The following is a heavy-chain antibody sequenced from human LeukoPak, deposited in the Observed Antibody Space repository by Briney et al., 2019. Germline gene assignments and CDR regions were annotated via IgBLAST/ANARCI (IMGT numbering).Heavy chain of an antibody. V-gene: IGHV3-48*04. CDR1: GFTFSSYS. D-gene: IGHD1-26*01. CDR2: ISSSSSTI. J-gene: IGHJ4*02. CDR3: ARDLDSGEPWELPGGSDY. Sequence: GGSLGLSCAASGFTFSSYSMNWVRQAPGKGLEWVSYISSSSSTIYYADSVKGRFIISRDNAKNLLYLQMNSLRAEDTAVYYCARDLDSGEPWELPGGSDYWGQGTLVTVSS.